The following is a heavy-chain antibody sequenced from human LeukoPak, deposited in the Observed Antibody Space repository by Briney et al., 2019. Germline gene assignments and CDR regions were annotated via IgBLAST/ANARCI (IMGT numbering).Heavy chain of an antibody. CDR1: GVSISSSNYY. CDR2: IYYRGST. Sequence: SETLSLTCNVSGVSISSSNYYWGWIRQPPGKGLEWIGSIYYRGSTYYNPSLKSRVTISVDTSKNQFSLKLSSVTAADTAVYYCARRGGYTLDYWGQGTLVTVSS. D-gene: IGHD5-18*01. V-gene: IGHV4-39*07. J-gene: IGHJ4*02. CDR3: ARRGGYTLDY.